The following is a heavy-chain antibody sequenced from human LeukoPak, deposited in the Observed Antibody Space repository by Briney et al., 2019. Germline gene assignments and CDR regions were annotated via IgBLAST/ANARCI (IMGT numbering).Heavy chain of an antibody. CDR1: GGTFSSYA. V-gene: IGHV1-69*13. D-gene: IGHD2-21*02. CDR2: IIPIFGTA. J-gene: IGHJ4*02. CDR3: ARDSIGYCGGDCYPPPDY. Sequence: GASVKVSCKASGGTFSSYAISWVRQAPGQGLEWMGGIIPIFGTANYAQKFQGRVTITADESTSTAYMELSSLGSEDTAVYYCARDSIGYCGGDCYPPPDYWGQGTLVTVSS.